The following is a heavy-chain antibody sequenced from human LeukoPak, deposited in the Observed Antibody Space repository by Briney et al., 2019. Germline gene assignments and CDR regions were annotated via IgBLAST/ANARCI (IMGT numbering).Heavy chain of an antibody. V-gene: IGHV1-2*02. Sequence: ASVKVSCKASGYTFTGYYMHWVRQAPGQGLEWMGWINPNSGGTNYAQKFQGRVTMTRDTSISTAYMELSRLRSDDTAVYYCARGPGAWYSYGRGPFDYWGQGTLVTVSS. J-gene: IGHJ4*02. CDR1: GYTFTGYY. CDR2: INPNSGGT. D-gene: IGHD5-18*01. CDR3: ARGPGAWYSYGRGPFDY.